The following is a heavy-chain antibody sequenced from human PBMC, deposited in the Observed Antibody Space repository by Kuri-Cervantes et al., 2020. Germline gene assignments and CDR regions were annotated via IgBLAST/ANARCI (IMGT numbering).Heavy chain of an antibody. CDR2: FYDSGST. Sequence: SETLSLTCTISGYFISSGYYWGWIRQSPGKGLEWIGSFYDSGSTYYNPSLKSRVTISIDTPKNQISLKLSSVTAADTAVYYCARVGRSSWNDFAFDIWGQGTMVTVSS. CDR1: GYFISSGYY. V-gene: IGHV4-38-2*02. CDR3: ARVGRSSWNDFAFDI. D-gene: IGHD1-1*01. J-gene: IGHJ3*02.